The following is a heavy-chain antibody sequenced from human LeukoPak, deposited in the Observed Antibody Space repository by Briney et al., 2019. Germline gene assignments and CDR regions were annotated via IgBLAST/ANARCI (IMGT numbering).Heavy chain of an antibody. CDR3: ARGYGSVSYYYYYYMDV. CDR2: INPSGGST. Sequence: GASVKVSCKASGYTFTSYYMHWVRQAPGQGLEWMGIINPSGGSTSYAQKFQGRVTMTRDTSTSTVYMELSSLRSDDTAVYYCARGYGSVSYYYYYYMDVWGKGTTVTVSS. CDR1: GYTFTSYY. V-gene: IGHV1-46*01. J-gene: IGHJ6*03. D-gene: IGHD4-17*01.